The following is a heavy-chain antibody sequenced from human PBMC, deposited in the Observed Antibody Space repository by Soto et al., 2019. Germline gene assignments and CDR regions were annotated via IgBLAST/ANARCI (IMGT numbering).Heavy chain of an antibody. CDR3: ARDSSGSGWYGTGDY. J-gene: IGHJ4*02. V-gene: IGHV3-30-3*01. D-gene: IGHD6-19*01. CDR1: GFIFSNFA. Sequence: QVQLVESGGGVVQPGRSLRLSCTASGFIFSNFAMHWVRQAPGKGLEWVALISYDGSSKSYADSVKGRFIISGDNSKNTLYLQMNSLRAEDAAVYYCARDSSGSGWYGTGDYWGQGTLVTVSS. CDR2: ISYDGSSK.